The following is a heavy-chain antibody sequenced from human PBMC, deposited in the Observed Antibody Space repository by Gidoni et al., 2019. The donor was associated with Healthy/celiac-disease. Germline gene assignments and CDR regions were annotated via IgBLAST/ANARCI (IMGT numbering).Heavy chain of an antibody. J-gene: IGHJ4*02. CDR1: GGSISSGGYS. Sequence: QLQLQESGSGLVKPSQTLSLTCAVSGGSISSGGYSWSWIRQPQGQGLEWIGYISHSGSTYYNPSLKSRVTISVDRSKNQFSLKLSSVTAADTAVYYCARGRTLQTPGSCGYCSSTSCCLETSLPVYWGQGTLVTVSS. CDR3: ARGRTLQTPGSCGYCSSTSCCLETSLPVY. CDR2: ISHSGST. D-gene: IGHD2-2*01. V-gene: IGHV4-30-2*01.